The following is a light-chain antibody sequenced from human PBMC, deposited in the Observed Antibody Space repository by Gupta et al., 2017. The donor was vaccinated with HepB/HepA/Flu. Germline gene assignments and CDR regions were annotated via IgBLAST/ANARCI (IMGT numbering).Light chain of an antibody. Sequence: EIVLTQSPGTLSLSPGERVTLSCRASQSVNSNYLAWYQQKPGQAPSLLIYAASSRDTGIPDRFSGSGFGTDFTLTISRREPEDFAVYYCQQYGDSRPITFGHGTKVDIK. CDR1: QSVNSNY. CDR2: AAS. J-gene: IGKJ3*01. CDR3: QQYGDSRPIT. V-gene: IGKV3-20*01.